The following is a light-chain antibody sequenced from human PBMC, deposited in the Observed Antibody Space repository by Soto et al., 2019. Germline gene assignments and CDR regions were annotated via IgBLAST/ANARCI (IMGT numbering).Light chain of an antibody. Sequence: DIQMTQSPSSLSASVGDRVTITCRASQGISNYLAWYQQKPGKVPKLLIYAASTLQSGVPSRFSGSGSGTDFTLTITSLQPEDVATYYCQQYNDWPPITFGQGTRLEIK. J-gene: IGKJ5*01. CDR2: AAS. CDR3: QQYNDWPPIT. CDR1: QGISNY. V-gene: IGKV1-27*01.